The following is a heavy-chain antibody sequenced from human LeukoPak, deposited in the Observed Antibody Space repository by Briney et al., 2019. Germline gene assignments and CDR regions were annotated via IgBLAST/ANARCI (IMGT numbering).Heavy chain of an antibody. V-gene: IGHV3-64*01. CDR1: GFTFTSHS. Sequence: GGSPRISCTASGFTFTSHSMHWVRQAPGKGLEYVSSITANGGSTYYGNSVRGRFTISRDNSKKTLYLQMGGLRADDTAVYYCARELYSLNPHDGFDIWGRGTMVTVSS. D-gene: IGHD1-26*01. J-gene: IGHJ3*02. CDR2: ITANGGST. CDR3: ARELYSLNPHDGFDI.